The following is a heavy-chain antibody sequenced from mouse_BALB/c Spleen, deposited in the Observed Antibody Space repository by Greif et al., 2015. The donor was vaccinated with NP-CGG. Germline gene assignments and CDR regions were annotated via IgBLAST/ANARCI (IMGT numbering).Heavy chain of an antibody. J-gene: IGHJ2*01. CDR3: ARATLLYDYDAVYYFDY. CDR1: GFTFTDYY. CDR2: IRNKANGYTT. D-gene: IGHD2-4*01. Sequence: EVKLVESGGGLVQPGGSLRLSCATSGFTFTDYYMSWVRQPPGKALEWLGFIRNKANGYTTEYSASVKGRFTISRDNPQSILYLQMNTLRAEDSATYYCARATLLYDYDAVYYFDYWGQGTTLTVSS. V-gene: IGHV7-3*02.